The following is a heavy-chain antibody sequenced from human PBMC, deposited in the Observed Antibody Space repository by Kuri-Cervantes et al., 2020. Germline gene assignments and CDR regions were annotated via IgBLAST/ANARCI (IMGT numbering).Heavy chain of an antibody. Sequence: SETLSLTCTVSGGSISSSSYYWGWIRQPPGKGLEWIGNIYYSGSTYYNPSLKSRVTISVDTSKNQFSLKVSSVTAADTAVYYCARLYGSGAGWFDPWGQGTLVTVSS. CDR1: GGSISSSSYY. CDR3: ARLYGSGAGWFDP. V-gene: IGHV4-39*07. D-gene: IGHD3-10*01. J-gene: IGHJ5*02. CDR2: IYYSGST.